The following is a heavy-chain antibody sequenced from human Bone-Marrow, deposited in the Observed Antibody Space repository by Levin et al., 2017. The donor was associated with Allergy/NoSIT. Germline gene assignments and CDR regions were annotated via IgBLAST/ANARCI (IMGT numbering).Heavy chain of an antibody. Sequence: RSGGSLRLSCAASGFTFSSNAMTWVRQAPGKGLEWVSTISDSGRSTYTADSVKGRFTISRDNSKNTLYLQMNSLRAEDTAVYYCAKEYYYHMDVWGKGTTVTVSS. CDR3: AKEYYYHMDV. V-gene: IGHV3-23*01. CDR1: GFTFSSNA. J-gene: IGHJ6*03. CDR2: ISDSGRST.